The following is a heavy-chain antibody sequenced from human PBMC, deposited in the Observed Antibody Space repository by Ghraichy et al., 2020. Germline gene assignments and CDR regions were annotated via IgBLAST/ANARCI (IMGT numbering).Heavy chain of an antibody. V-gene: IGHV3-30*04. D-gene: IGHD3-16*01. J-gene: IGHJ4*02. CDR3: ASSMITFGGVTAHVDY. CDR1: GFTFSSYA. CDR2: ISYDGSNK. Sequence: LSLTCAASGFTFSSYAMHWVRQAPGKGLEWVAVISYDGSNKYYADSVKGRFTISRDNSKNTLYLQMNSLRAEDTAVYYCASSMITFGGVTAHVDYWGQGTLVTVSS.